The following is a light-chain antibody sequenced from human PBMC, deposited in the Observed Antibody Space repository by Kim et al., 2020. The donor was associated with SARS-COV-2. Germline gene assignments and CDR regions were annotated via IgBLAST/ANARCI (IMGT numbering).Light chain of an antibody. CDR2: GAS. V-gene: IGKV3-15*01. CDR1: GNN. Sequence: GNNIGWYQQKPGQAPRLLMYGASTRATGVPARFSGSGSGTEFTLTINSLQSENFAVYYCQQYNNWPPLTFGGGTKLEI. CDR3: QQYNNWPPLT. J-gene: IGKJ4*01.